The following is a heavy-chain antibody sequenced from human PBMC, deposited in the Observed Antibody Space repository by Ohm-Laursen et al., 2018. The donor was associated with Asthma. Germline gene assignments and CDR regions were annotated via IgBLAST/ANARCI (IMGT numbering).Heavy chain of an antibody. V-gene: IGHV4-39*01. CDR3: ARGGDIVVVVAPPPTHDAFDI. CDR2: IYYSGST. CDR1: GGSISSSSYY. D-gene: IGHD2-15*01. Sequence: TLSLTCTVSGGSISSSSYYWGWIRQPPGKGLEWIGSIYYSGSTYYNPSLKSRVTISVDTSKNQFSLKLSSATAADTAVYYCARGGDIVVVVAPPPTHDAFDIWGQGTMVTVSS. J-gene: IGHJ3*02.